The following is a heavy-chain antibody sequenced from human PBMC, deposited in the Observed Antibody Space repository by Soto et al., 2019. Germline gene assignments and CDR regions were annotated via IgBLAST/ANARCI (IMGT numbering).Heavy chain of an antibody. V-gene: IGHV1-8*01. Sequence: QVQLVQSGAEVKKPGASVKVSCKASGYTFTSYDINWVRQATGQGLEWMGWKNPNSGDTGYAQKFQGRVTMTRNTSISTAYMELSSLRSEDTAVYYCARGSQWFAVTTDWGQGTLVTVSS. CDR1: GYTFTSYD. J-gene: IGHJ4*02. D-gene: IGHD4-17*01. CDR2: KNPNSGDT. CDR3: ARGSQWFAVTTD.